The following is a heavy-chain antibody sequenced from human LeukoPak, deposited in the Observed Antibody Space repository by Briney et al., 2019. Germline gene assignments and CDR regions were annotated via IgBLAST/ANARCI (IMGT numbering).Heavy chain of an antibody. D-gene: IGHD4-23*01. Sequence: PGGSLRLSCAASGFTFSSYEMNWVRQAPGKGLEWVSGINTDGSSTMYADSVKGRFTISRDNAKNTLYLQMNSLRGEDTAVYHCYGGNAEHWGQGTLVTVSS. CDR1: GFTFSSYE. J-gene: IGHJ1*01. CDR3: YGGNAEH. CDR2: INTDGSST. V-gene: IGHV3-74*03.